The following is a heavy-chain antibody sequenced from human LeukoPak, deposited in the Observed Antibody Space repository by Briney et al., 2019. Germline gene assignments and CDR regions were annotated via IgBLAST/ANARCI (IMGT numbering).Heavy chain of an antibody. V-gene: IGHV5-51*01. J-gene: IGHJ4*02. CDR3: ARHPYSNHHADS. D-gene: IGHD4-11*01. CDR1: GYTFTTYW. Sequence: GESLKISCKGSGYTFTTYWIGWVRQMPGKGLEWVGIIYPGDSDTTYSPSFQGQVTISADKSISTAYLQWSSLKASDTAMYYCARHPYSNHHADSWGQGTLVTVSS. CDR2: IYPGDSDT.